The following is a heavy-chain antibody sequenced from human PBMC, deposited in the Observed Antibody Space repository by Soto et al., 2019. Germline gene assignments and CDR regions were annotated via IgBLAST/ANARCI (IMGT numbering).Heavy chain of an antibody. CDR3: ARRPDFGGIDYYYMDV. Sequence: SETLSLTCTVSGGSISSYYWSWIRQPPGKGLEWIGYIYYSGSTNYNPSLKSRVTISVDTSKNQFSLKLSSVTAADTAVYYCARRPDFGGIDYYYMDVWGKGTTVTVSS. D-gene: IGHD3-16*01. V-gene: IGHV4-59*08. J-gene: IGHJ6*03. CDR2: IYYSGST. CDR1: GGSISSYY.